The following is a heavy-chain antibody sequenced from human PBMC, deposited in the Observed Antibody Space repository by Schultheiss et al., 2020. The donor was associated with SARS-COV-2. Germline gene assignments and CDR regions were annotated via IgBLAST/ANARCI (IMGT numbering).Heavy chain of an antibody. CDR3: ARGTYYYDSSGYYYFDY. V-gene: IGHV1-18*01. CDR2: ISAYNGNT. D-gene: IGHD3-22*01. CDR1: GYTFTSYG. J-gene: IGHJ4*02. Sequence: ASVKVSCKASGYTFTSYGISWVRQAPGQGLEWMGWISAYNGNTNYAQKLQGRVTMTTDTSTSTAYMELRSLRSDDTAVYYCARGTYYYDSSGYYYFDYWGQGTLVNVSS.